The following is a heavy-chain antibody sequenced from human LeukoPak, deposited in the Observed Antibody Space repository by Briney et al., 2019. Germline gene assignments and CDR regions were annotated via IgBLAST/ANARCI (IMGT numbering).Heavy chain of an antibody. CDR1: GYTLTELS. Sequence: ASVKVSCKVSGYTLTELSMHWVRQAPGKGLEWMGGFDPEDGETIYAQKFQGRVTMTEDTSTDTAYMELSSLRSEDTAVYYCATSWVGYSSSRVRYQFDYWGQGTLVTVSS. J-gene: IGHJ4*02. D-gene: IGHD6-13*01. CDR3: ATSWVGYSSSRVRYQFDY. V-gene: IGHV1-24*01. CDR2: FDPEDGET.